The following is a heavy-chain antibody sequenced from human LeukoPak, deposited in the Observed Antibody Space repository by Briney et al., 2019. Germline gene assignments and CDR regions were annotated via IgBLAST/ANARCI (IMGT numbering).Heavy chain of an antibody. CDR3: ARDPPYSSSWGPPPWFDP. CDR2: ISAYNGNT. Sequence: GASVKVSCKASGYTFTSYGISWVRQAPGQGLVWMGWISAYNGNTNYAQKLQGRVTMTTDTSTSTAYMELRSLRSDDTAVYYCARDPPYSSSWGPPPWFDPWGQGTLVTVSS. V-gene: IGHV1-18*01. J-gene: IGHJ5*02. D-gene: IGHD6-13*01. CDR1: GYTFTSYG.